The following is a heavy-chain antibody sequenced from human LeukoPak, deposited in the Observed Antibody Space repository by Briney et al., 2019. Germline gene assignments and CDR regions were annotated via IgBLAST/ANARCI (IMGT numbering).Heavy chain of an antibody. D-gene: IGHD5-18*01. Sequence: GGSLRLSCAAPGFTFSSYSMNWVRQAPGKGLEWVSSISSSSSYIYYADSVKGRFTISRDNAKNSLYLQMNSLRAEDTAVYYCAREDTGAFDIWGQGTMVTVSS. CDR3: AREDTGAFDI. V-gene: IGHV3-21*01. CDR2: ISSSSSYI. J-gene: IGHJ3*02. CDR1: GFTFSSYS.